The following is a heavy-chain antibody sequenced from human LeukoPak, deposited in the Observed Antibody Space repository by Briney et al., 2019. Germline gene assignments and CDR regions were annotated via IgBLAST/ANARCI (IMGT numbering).Heavy chain of an antibody. J-gene: IGHJ4*02. Sequence: GGSLRLSCAASAFPFSTYSMNWVRQAPGKGLVWVSRISSDETSTTYADSVKGRFTISRDNAKNTLYLQMNSLRAEDTAVYYCARVAYGSAWYIDYWGQGTLVTVSS. CDR1: AFPFSTYS. CDR2: ISSDETST. D-gene: IGHD6-25*01. CDR3: ARVAYGSAWYIDY. V-gene: IGHV3-74*01.